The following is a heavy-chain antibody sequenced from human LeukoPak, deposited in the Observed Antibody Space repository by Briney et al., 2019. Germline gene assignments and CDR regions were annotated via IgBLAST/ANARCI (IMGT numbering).Heavy chain of an antibody. D-gene: IGHD3-16*01. CDR3: ARDNDSRDPPHFDY. J-gene: IGHJ4*02. CDR2: IIPIFGTA. Sequence: VASVKVSCKTSGYSENFYGITWVRQVAGQGLEWMGGIIPIFGTANYAQKFRGRVTITADKSTRTAYMELSSLRSEDTAVYYCARDNDSRDPPHFDYWGQGTLVTVSS. V-gene: IGHV1-69*06. CDR1: GYSENFYG.